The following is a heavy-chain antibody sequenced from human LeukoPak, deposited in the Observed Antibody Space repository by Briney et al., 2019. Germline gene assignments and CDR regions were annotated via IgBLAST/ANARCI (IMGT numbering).Heavy chain of an antibody. CDR2: IIPIFGTA. CDR3: ARGRFLSLPLLRFLAANYYMDV. V-gene: IGHV1-69*05. CDR1: GGTFSSYA. Sequence: ASVKVSCKASGGTFSSYAISWVRQAPGQGLEWMGGIIPIFGTANYAQKFQGRVTITTDESTSTAYMELSSLRSEDTAVYSCARGRFLSLPLLRFLAANYYMDVWGKGTTVTVSS. J-gene: IGHJ6*03. D-gene: IGHD3-3*01.